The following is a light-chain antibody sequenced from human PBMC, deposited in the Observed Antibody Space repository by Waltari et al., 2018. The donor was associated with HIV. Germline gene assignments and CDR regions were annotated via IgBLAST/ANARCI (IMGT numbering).Light chain of an antibody. CDR2: RNN. CDR1: SSNIGSTY. J-gene: IGLJ2*01. Sequence: QSVLTQPPSASGPPGQRVTIPCSGSSSNIGSTYVHWYQQLPGTTPKLLIYRNNQRPSGVPDRFSGSKSGTSASLAISGLRSEHEADYYCAAWDDSLRGVVFGGGTKLTVL. CDR3: AAWDDSLRGVV. V-gene: IGLV1-47*01.